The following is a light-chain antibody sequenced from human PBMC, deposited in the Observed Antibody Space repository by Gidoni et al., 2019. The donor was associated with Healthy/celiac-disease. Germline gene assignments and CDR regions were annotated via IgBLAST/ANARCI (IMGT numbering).Light chain of an antibody. V-gene: IGLV3-19*01. J-gene: IGLJ3*02. CDR1: SLRSYY. CDR3: NSRDSSGKRV. Sequence: SSELTQAPAVSVALGQTVRITCQGDSLRSYYASWYQQKPGQAPVLVIYGKNNRPSGIPDRFSGSSSGNTASLTITGAQAEDEADYYCNSRDSSGKRVFGGGTKLTVL. CDR2: GKN.